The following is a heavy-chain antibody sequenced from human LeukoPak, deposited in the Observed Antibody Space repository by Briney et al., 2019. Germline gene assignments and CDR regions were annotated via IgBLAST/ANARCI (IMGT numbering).Heavy chain of an antibody. V-gene: IGHV4-4*09. Sequence: SEALSLTCTVSGGSISSYYWSWIRQPPGKGLEWIGYIYTSGSTNYNPSLKSRVTISVDTSKNQFFLKLSSVTAADTAVYYCARHQLRYYYMDVWGKGTTVTVSS. J-gene: IGHJ6*03. CDR3: ARHQLRYYYMDV. D-gene: IGHD2-2*01. CDR1: GGSISSYY. CDR2: IYTSGST.